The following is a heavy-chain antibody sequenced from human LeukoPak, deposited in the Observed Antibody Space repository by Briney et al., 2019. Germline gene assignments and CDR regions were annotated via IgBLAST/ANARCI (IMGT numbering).Heavy chain of an antibody. CDR3: VKSGGYGLIDY. CDR1: GGSFSGYY. CDR2: IYYTGST. J-gene: IGHJ4*02. D-gene: IGHD6-19*01. V-gene: IGHV4-34*01. Sequence: SETLSLTCAVYGGSFSGYYWSWIRQPPGKGLEWIGNIYYTGSTYYNASLQSRVTTSIDMSKNQFSLRLSSVTAADTAMYYCVKSGGYGLIDYWGQGTLVTVSS.